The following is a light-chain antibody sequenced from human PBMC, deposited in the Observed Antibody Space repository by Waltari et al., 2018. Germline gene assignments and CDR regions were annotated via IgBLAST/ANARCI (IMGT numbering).Light chain of an antibody. J-gene: IGKJ1*01. Sequence: TQSPSTLSAFVGDKVTITCRASQNLDRLLAWYQQKPGKAPRLLIYMASNLESGDPSRFSGSGSGTEFTLTINSLQPDDFATYYCQQYINYWTFGQGTKVQ. CDR2: MAS. V-gene: IGKV1-5*03. CDR3: QQYINYWT. CDR1: QNLDRL.